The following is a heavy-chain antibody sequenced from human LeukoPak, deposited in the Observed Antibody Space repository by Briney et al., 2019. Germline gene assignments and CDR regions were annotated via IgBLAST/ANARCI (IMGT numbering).Heavy chain of an antibody. CDR2: IAHHGNNK. V-gene: IGHV3-30*02. CDR3: AKDGSWSCTD. CDR1: GFTFSRSA. J-gene: IGHJ4*02. D-gene: IGHD2-8*02. Sequence: GGSLRLSCAASGFTFSRSAMHWVRQGPGKGLEWVAYIAHHGNNKYYADSVKGRLTISRDNSKGTLFLQMNSLRVDDTAVYYCAKDGSWSCTDWGQGTLVRVSS.